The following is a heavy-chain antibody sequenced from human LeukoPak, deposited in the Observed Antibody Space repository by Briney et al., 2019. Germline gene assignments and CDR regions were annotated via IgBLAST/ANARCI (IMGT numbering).Heavy chain of an antibody. V-gene: IGHV3-48*03. CDR2: ISSSGSTI. CDR3: ARGIAAAVSDY. D-gene: IGHD6-13*01. J-gene: IGHJ4*02. Sequence: GGSLRLSCAASGFTFSSYEMNWVCQAPGKGLEWVSYISSSGSTIYYADSVKGRFTISRDNAKNSLYLQMNSLRAEDTAVYYCARGIAAAVSDYWGQGTLVTVSS. CDR1: GFTFSSYE.